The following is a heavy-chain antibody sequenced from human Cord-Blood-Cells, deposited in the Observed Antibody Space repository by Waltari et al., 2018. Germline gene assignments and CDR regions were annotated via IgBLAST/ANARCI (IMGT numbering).Heavy chain of an antibody. V-gene: IGHV3-21*01. CDR3: ARGDNWGDYFDY. CDR2: ISSSSSYI. Sequence: EVQLVESVGGLVKPGGSLRLSCAASGFTFSSYSLNWVRQAPGKGLEWVSSISSSSSYIYYADSVKGRFTISRDNAKNSLYLQMNSLRAEDTAVYYCARGDNWGDYFDYWGQGTLVTVSS. CDR1: GFTFSSYS. D-gene: IGHD7-27*01. J-gene: IGHJ4*02.